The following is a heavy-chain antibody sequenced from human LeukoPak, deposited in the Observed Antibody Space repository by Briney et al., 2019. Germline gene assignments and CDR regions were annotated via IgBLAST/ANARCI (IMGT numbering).Heavy chain of an antibody. Sequence: SETLSLTFTVSGGSISSSRYYWGWIRPPPGKGLEWIGSIYYSGSTSYNPPLKSRVTISVDTSKHQFSLKLSSGTAAATTVYYCARRPYYDFWSGYYTGGYYNYYMDVSSKRTT. CDR1: GGSISSSRYY. CDR2: IYYSGST. V-gene: IGHV4-39*01. D-gene: IGHD3-3*01. CDR3: ARRPYYDFWSGYYTGGYYNYYMDV. J-gene: IGHJ6*03.